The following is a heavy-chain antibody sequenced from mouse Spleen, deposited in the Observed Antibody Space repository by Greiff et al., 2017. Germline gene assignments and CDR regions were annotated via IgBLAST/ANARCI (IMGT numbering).Heavy chain of an antibody. V-gene: IGHV3-6*01. CDR3: AREVSYWYFDV. CDR1: GYSITSGYY. CDR2: ISYDGSN. J-gene: IGHJ1*03. Sequence: EVKLMESGPGLVKPSQSLSLTCSVTGYSITSGYYWNWIRQFPGNKLEWMGYISYDGSNNYNPSLKNRISITRDTSKNQFFLKLNSVTTEDTATYYCAREVSYWYFDVWGTGTTVTVSS.